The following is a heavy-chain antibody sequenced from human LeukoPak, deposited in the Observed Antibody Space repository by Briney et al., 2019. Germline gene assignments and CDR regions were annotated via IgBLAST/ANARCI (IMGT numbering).Heavy chain of an antibody. CDR3: ARWPAVGDY. D-gene: IGHD6-13*01. V-gene: IGHV1-18*01. Sequence: ASVKVSCKTSGYTFTSFFTSWVRQTPGQGLEWMGWISGQSGDTYYAQKFQGRVTMMRDTTTNTVHMELRNLISDDTAVYYCARWPAVGDYWAQGTLVTVSS. CDR2: ISGQSGDT. J-gene: IGHJ4*02. CDR1: GYTFTSFF.